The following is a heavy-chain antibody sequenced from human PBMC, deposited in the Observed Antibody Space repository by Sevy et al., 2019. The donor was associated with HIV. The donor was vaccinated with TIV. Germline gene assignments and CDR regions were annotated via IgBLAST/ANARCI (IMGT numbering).Heavy chain of an antibody. CDR3: ARDPPSWNDYRTGYHDS. D-gene: IGHD3-3*01. J-gene: IGHJ4*02. V-gene: IGHV3-20*04. CDR1: GFTFEDYG. CDR2: INWNGGST. Sequence: GGCLRLSCAASGFTFEDYGMSWVRQVPGKGPEWVSGINWNGGSTSYADSVKGRFTISRDNAKNSLFLQMKGLRAEDTALYYCARDPPSWNDYRTGYHDSWGQGTRVTVSS.